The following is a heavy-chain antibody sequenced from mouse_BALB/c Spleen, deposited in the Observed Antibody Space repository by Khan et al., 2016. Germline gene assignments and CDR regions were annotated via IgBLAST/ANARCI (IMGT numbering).Heavy chain of an antibody. CDR3: ASGENALDY. J-gene: IGHJ4*01. CDR2: ISSGGTT. Sequence: EVELVESGGGLVKPGGSLKFSCAASGFTFSSYSMSWVRQTPEKRLEWVASISSGGTTYYSDSVKGRFTISRDDASNILYRQTTSVWSEDTSIYYCASGENALDYWGQGTSVTVSS. V-gene: IGHV5-6-5*01. CDR1: GFTFSSYS.